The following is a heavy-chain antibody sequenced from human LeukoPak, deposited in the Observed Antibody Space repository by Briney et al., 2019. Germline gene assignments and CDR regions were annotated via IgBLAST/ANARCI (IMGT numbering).Heavy chain of an antibody. Sequence: GGSLRLSCAASGFTFSSYWMSWVRQAPGKGLEWVANIKQDGSEKYYVDSVKGRFTISRDNAKNSLYLQMNSLRAEDTAVYYCARQGCSGGSCYGFDYWGQGTLVTVSS. V-gene: IGHV3-7*01. J-gene: IGHJ4*02. CDR3: ARQGCSGGSCYGFDY. CDR2: IKQDGSEK. CDR1: GFTFSSYW. D-gene: IGHD2-15*01.